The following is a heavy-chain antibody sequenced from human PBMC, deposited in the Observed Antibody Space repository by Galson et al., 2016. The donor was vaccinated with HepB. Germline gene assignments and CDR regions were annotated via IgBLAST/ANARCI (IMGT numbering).Heavy chain of an antibody. CDR3: AKDSRRAGYSYGSSYFDY. V-gene: IGHV3-30*18. J-gene: IGHJ4*02. Sequence: SLRLSCAASGFTFSNYAMHWVRPAPGKGLEWVAVISNDGRDKHYADSVKGRFTISRDKSKNTLYLQMSSLRAEDTAVYYCAKDSRRAGYSYGSSYFDYWGQGTLVTVSS. CDR2: ISNDGRDK. D-gene: IGHD5-18*01. CDR1: GFTFSNYA.